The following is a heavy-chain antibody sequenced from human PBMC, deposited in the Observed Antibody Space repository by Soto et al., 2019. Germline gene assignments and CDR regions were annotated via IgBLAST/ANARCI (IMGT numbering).Heavy chain of an antibody. Sequence: SGSYAGEPTQTLTLTCTLSGFSLTTSGVSVGWIRQPPGKALEWLALIYWNDDKSYTPSLKSRLTITKDTSKNQVVLTMTNMDLVDTATYYCAYRLRYAAYWIDPWGQGTLVTVSS. CDR1: GFSLTTSGVS. D-gene: IGHD1-1*01. CDR3: AYRLRYAAYWIDP. CDR2: IYWNDDK. J-gene: IGHJ5*02. V-gene: IGHV2-5*01.